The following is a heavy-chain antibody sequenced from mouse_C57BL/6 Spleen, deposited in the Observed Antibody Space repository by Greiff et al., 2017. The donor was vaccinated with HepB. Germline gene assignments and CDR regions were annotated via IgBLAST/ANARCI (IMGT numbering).Heavy chain of an antibody. CDR2: IDPEDGDT. V-gene: IGHV14-2*01. CDR3: ARSDWDEWYFDV. J-gene: IGHJ1*03. D-gene: IGHD4-1*01. CDR1: GFTIKDYY. Sequence: EVQLQQSGAELVKPGASVKLSCTASGFTIKDYYMHWVKQRTEQGLEWIGRIDPEDGDTKYAPKFQGKATITADTSSNAAYLPLSSLTSEDTAVYYCARSDWDEWYFDVWGTGTTVTVSS.